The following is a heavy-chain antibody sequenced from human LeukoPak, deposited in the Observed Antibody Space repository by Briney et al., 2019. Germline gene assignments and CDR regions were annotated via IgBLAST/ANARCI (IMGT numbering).Heavy chain of an antibody. J-gene: IGHJ4*02. Sequence: GGSLRLSCAASGFTFSSYAMTWVRQAPGKGLEWVSTIRASGGSTYYANSVKGRFTISRDNSKNTLYLQMNSLRAEDTAVYYCAKAGIAVPATPEYCGQGTQVTVSS. V-gene: IGHV3-23*01. CDR3: AKAGIAVPATPEY. CDR2: IRASGGST. D-gene: IGHD6-19*01. CDR1: GFTFSSYA.